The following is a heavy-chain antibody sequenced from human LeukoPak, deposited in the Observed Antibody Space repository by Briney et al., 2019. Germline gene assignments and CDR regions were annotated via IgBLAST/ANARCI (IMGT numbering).Heavy chain of an antibody. D-gene: IGHD3-22*01. Sequence: PSETLSLTCAVYGGSFSGYYWTWIRQTPEKGLEWIGKMNPSGSTNYNPFLKSRVTISVDTSKNQFSLELSSVTAADTAVYYCARGRQDVTMIVVVMTAVSYYLDVWGKGTTVTVS. CDR2: MNPSGST. J-gene: IGHJ6*03. V-gene: IGHV4-34*01. CDR3: ARGRQDVTMIVVVMTAVSYYLDV. CDR1: GGSFSGYY.